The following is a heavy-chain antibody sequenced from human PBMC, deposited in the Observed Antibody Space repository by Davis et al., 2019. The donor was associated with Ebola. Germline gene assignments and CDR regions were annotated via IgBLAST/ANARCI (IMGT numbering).Heavy chain of an antibody. CDR2: ISGSGGST. Sequence: GGSLRLSCTDSVITFSSYAMTWVRQAPGKGLEWVSAISGSGGSTYYADSVKGRFAISRDNSKNTLYLQMSSLRDEDTAMYYCAKVGRSIPDFYWGQGTLVTVSS. D-gene: IGHD3/OR15-3a*01. CDR3: AKVGRSIPDFY. V-gene: IGHV3-23*01. J-gene: IGHJ4*02. CDR1: VITFSSYA.